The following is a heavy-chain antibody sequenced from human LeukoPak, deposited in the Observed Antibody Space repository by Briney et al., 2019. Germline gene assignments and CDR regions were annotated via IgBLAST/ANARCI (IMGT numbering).Heavy chain of an antibody. CDR3: ALYDFWSGYLGY. Sequence: PGGSLRLSCAASGFTFSSYAMSWVRQAPGKGLEWVSAISGSGGSTYYADSVKGRFTISRDNSKNTLYLQMNSLRAEDTAVYYCALYDFWSGYLGYWGQGTLVTVSS. J-gene: IGHJ4*02. CDR2: ISGSGGST. CDR1: GFTFSSYA. D-gene: IGHD3-3*01. V-gene: IGHV3-23*01.